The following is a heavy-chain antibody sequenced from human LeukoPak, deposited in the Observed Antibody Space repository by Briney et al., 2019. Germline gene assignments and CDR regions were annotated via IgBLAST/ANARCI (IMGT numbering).Heavy chain of an antibody. CDR1: GFTFNSYW. J-gene: IGHJ5*02. D-gene: IGHD4-11*01. CDR3: ARDSGSKRGFDP. CDR2: IKQDGSEK. V-gene: IGHV3-7*01. Sequence: GGSLRLSCAASGFTFNSYWMSWVRQAPGKGLEWVANIKQDGSEKYYVASVKGRFTISRDNAKNSLYLQMNSLRPEDTAVYYCARDSGSKRGFDPWGQGTLVTVSS.